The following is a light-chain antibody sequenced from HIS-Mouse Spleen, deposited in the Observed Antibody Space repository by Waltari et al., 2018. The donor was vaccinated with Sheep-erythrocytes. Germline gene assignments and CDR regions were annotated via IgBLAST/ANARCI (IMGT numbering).Light chain of an antibody. Sequence: QSVLTQPPSASGTPGQRVTISCSGSSSNIGSNYVYWYQQLPGTAPKLLIYRSNQGPSGFPARVSGSNSGTSASLAISGLRSEDEADYYCAAWDDSLSGPVFGGGTKLTVL. CDR1: SSNIGSNY. CDR2: RSN. V-gene: IGLV1-47*01. CDR3: AAWDDSLSGPV. J-gene: IGLJ2*01.